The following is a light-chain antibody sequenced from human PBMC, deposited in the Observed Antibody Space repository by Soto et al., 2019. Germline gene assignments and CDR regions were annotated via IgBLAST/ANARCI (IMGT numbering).Light chain of an antibody. V-gene: IGKV3-11*01. J-gene: IGKJ2*01. CDR1: QSVSSY. CDR2: DAS. CDR3: QQRRT. Sequence: EIVLTQSPATLSLSPGERATLSCRASQSVSSYLAWYQQKPGQAPRLLIYDASNRATGIPARFSGSGSGTDFTLTISSPEPKDFAVYYCQQRRTFGQGTKLEIK.